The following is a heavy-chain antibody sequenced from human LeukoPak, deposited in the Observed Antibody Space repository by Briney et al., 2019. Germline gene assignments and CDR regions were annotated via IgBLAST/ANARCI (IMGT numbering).Heavy chain of an antibody. Sequence: PSETLSLTCTVSGGSISSGSYYWSWIRQPAGKGLEWIGRIYTSGSTNYNPSLKGRVTISVDTSKNQFSLKLSSVTAADTAVYYCARKVAGTPGFDYWGQGTLVTVSS. CDR1: GGSISSGSYY. CDR2: IYTSGST. J-gene: IGHJ4*02. D-gene: IGHD6-19*01. CDR3: ARKVAGTPGFDY. V-gene: IGHV4-61*02.